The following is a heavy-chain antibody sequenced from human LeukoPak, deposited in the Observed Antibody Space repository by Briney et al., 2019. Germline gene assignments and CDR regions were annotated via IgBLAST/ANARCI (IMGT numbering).Heavy chain of an antibody. V-gene: IGHV1-18*04. CDR3: ARGLYLNWYFDL. CDR1: GYTFTGYY. Sequence: ASVKVSCKASGYTFTGYYMHWVRQAPGQGLEWMGWISAYNGNANYAQKLQGRVTMTTDTSTSTAYMELRSLRSDDTAVYYCARGLYLNWYFDLWGRGTLVTVSS. D-gene: IGHD5/OR15-5a*01. CDR2: ISAYNGNA. J-gene: IGHJ2*01.